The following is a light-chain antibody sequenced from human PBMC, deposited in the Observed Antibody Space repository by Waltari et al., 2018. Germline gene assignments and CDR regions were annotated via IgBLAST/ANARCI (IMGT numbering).Light chain of an antibody. Sequence: QSALTQPASVSGSPGQSITISCTGTSSDVGSDNYVSWYQQHPGKAPKLMIYEVSSRPSGGSNRFSGSKSANTASLTISGLQAEDEADYYCSSSTSSSTLVFGTGTKVTVL. CDR1: SSDVGSDNY. J-gene: IGLJ1*01. CDR3: SSSTSSSTLV. CDR2: EVS. V-gene: IGLV2-14*01.